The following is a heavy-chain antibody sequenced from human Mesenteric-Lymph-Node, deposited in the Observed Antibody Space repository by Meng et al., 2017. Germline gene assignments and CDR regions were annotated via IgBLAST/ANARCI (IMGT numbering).Heavy chain of an antibody. V-gene: IGHV3-7*01. Sequence: GGSLRLSCAASGFTFSNYWMSWVRQAPGKGLEWVANIKQDGSEKYYADSVKGRFTISRDNAKNSLYLQMNSLRAEDTAVYYCAWFGELFFSPFFDVWGQGTTVTVSS. J-gene: IGHJ6*02. D-gene: IGHD3-10*01. CDR2: IKQDGSEK. CDR1: GFTFSNYW. CDR3: AWFGELFFSPFFDV.